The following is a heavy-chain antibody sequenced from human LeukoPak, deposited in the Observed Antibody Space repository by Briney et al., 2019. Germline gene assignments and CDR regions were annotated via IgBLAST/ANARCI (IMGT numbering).Heavy chain of an antibody. CDR2: IYYDERI. CDR1: GDSISTYY. CDR3: ARDLRHSNGKYFDP. V-gene: IGHV4-59*01. D-gene: IGHD5-18*01. Sequence: SETLSLTCTLSGDSISTYYWSWIRQPPGKGLEWIGYIYYDERINYNPSLKSRVTISVDTSKNQFSLKLTSVTAADTAVYYCARDLRHSNGKYFDPWGQGTLVTVSS. J-gene: IGHJ5*02.